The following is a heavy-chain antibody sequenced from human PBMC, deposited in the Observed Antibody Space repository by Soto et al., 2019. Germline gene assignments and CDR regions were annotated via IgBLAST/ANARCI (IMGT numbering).Heavy chain of an antibody. J-gene: IGHJ4*02. CDR1: GFTFSSYA. CDR2: ISGSGGST. V-gene: IGHV3-23*01. D-gene: IGHD2-2*01. CDR3: AKDGRNGLRAATPRYYFDY. Sequence: PGGSLRLSCAASGFTFSSYAMSWVRQAPGKGLEWVSAISGSGGSTYYADSVKGRFTISRDNSKNTLYLQMNSLRAEDTAVYYCAKDGRNGLRAATPRYYFDYWGQGTLVTVSS.